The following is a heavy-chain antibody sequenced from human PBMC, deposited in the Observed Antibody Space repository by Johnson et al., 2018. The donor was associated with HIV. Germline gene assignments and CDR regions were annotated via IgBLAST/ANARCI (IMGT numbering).Heavy chain of an antibody. D-gene: IGHD3-10*01. J-gene: IGHJ3*02. CDR2: IGTAGDT. CDR3: ARDGYYDAGSDPLDI. V-gene: IGHV3-13*01. Sequence: MQLVESGGGVVRPGGSLRLSCAASGFTFSSYDMHWVRQGTGKGLEWVSAIGTAGDTYYPGSVKGRFTISRENAKNSLYLQMNSLRAGDTAVYYCARDGYYDAGSDPLDIWGQGTMVTVSS. CDR1: GFTFSSYD.